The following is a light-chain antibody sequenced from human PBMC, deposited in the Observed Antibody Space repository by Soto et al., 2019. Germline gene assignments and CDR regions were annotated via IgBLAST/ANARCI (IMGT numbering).Light chain of an antibody. V-gene: IGKV3-15*01. Sequence: EIVMTQSPATLSVSPGDRATLSCRASQSVSSNLAWYQQGPGQAPRLLMYDASTRATGIQARFSGRGSGTEFTLTIRSLQSEDSAVFYCQQYNDWPRTFGQGTKVDIK. CDR1: QSVSSN. CDR2: DAS. CDR3: QQYNDWPRT. J-gene: IGKJ1*01.